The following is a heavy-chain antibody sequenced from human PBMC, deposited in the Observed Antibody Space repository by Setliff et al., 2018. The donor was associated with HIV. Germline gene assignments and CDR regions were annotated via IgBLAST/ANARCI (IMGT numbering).Heavy chain of an antibody. CDR1: GGSFNDYY. V-gene: IGHV4-59*04. CDR3: VRRGSTRYCRSTSCYDLDYGMDV. CDR2: IYYSGST. Sequence: PSETLSLTCAVYGGSFNDYYWIWIRQTPGKGLEWIGYIYYSGSTYYTPSLKSRVAISVDTSKNQFSLKLSSGTAADTAVYYCVRRGSTRYCRSTSCYDLDYGMDVWGQGTTVTVSS. D-gene: IGHD2-2*01. J-gene: IGHJ6*02.